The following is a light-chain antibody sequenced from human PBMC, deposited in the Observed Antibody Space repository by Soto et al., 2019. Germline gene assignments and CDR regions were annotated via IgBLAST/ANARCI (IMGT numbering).Light chain of an antibody. V-gene: IGKV3-11*01. CDR3: QQFSSYPRT. CDR2: DAS. Sequence: EIVLTQSPATLSLSPGERATLSCRASQSVRNYLAWYQQKPGQAPRLLIYDASSRATGIPDRFSGGGSGTDFTLTISRLEPEDFAVYYCQQFSSYPRTFGGGTKVDIK. CDR1: QSVRNY. J-gene: IGKJ4*01.